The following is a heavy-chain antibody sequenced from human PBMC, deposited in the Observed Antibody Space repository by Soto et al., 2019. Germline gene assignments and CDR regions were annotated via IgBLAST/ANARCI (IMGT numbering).Heavy chain of an antibody. V-gene: IGHV1-8*01. D-gene: IGHD6-13*01. CDR1: GYTFTSYD. Sequence: QVQLVQSGAEVKKPGASVKVSCKASGYTFTSYDINWVRQATGQGLEWMGWMNPNSGNTGYAQKFQGRVTMTRNTSISTAYMELSRLRSEDTAVYYCASSQQPDNWFDPWGQGTLVTVSS. CDR2: MNPNSGNT. CDR3: ASSQQPDNWFDP. J-gene: IGHJ5*02.